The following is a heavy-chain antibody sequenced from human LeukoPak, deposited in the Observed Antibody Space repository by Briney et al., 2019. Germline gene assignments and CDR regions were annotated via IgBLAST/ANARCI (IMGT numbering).Heavy chain of an antibody. J-gene: IGHJ4*02. CDR1: GLTFSSSW. CDR2: INPDGNKK. CDR3: ARDLAYSRLDY. V-gene: IGHV3-7*01. D-gene: IGHD5-18*01. Sequence: GGSLRLSCAVSGLTFSSSWMDWVRQAPGKGLEWVASINPDGNKKYSAGSVKGRFTISRDNAENSLYLQMNSLRVEDTAFYYCARDLAYSRLDYWGQGMLVTVSS.